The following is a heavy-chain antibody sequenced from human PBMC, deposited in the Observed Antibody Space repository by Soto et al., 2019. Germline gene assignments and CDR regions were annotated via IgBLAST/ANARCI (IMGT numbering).Heavy chain of an antibody. CDR2: IYYSGST. Sequence: SETLSLTCTVSGGSISSYYWSWIRQPPGKGLEWIGYIYYSGSTNYNPSLKSRVTISVDTSKNQFSLKLSSVTAADTAVYYCARVPGYSGYDFHTRWKTPGPHYYYYYGMDVWGQGTTVTVSS. V-gene: IGHV4-59*01. CDR1: GGSISSYY. J-gene: IGHJ6*02. CDR3: ARVPGYSGYDFHTRWKTPGPHYYYYYGMDV. D-gene: IGHD5-12*01.